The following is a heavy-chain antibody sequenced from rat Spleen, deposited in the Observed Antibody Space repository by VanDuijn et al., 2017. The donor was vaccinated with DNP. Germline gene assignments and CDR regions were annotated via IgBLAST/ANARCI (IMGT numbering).Heavy chain of an antibody. CDR2: ISYSGSS. CDR3: ARWVRYFDS. V-gene: IGHV3-1*01. D-gene: IGHD1-1*01. J-gene: IGHJ2*01. Sequence: EVQLRESGPGLVKPSQSLSLTCSVTGYSITSNYWGWIRKFPGNKMEWMGYISYSGSSSYNPSLKSRISITRDTSENQFFLHLNSVTTEDTATYYCARWVRYFDSWGQGVMVTVSS. CDR1: GYSITSNY.